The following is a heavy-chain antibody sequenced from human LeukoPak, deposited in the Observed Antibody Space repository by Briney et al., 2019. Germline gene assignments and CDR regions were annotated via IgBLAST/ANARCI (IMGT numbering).Heavy chain of an antibody. CDR1: GYTFTTYY. V-gene: IGHV1-46*01. CDR3: ARDLNGYYYYDY. Sequence: ASVKVSCKASGYTFTTYYMHWVRQAPGQRLEWTGINNPSGGSKSYAQKFQGRVTMTRDTSTSTVYMELSSLRSEDTAVYYCARDLNGYYYYDYWGQGTLVTVSS. CDR2: NNPSGGSK. D-gene: IGHD3-22*01. J-gene: IGHJ4*02.